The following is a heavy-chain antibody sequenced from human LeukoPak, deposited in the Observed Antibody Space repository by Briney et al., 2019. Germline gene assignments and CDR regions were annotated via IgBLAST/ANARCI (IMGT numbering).Heavy chain of an antibody. CDR3: ARVGQLGGYGMDV. Sequence: PSETLPLTCTVSGGSISSGDYYWSWIRQPPGKGLEWIGYIYYSGSTYYNPSLKSRVTISVDTSKNQFSLKLSSVTAADTAVYYCARVGQLGGYGMDVWGQGTTVTVSS. V-gene: IGHV4-30-4*01. J-gene: IGHJ6*02. CDR2: IYYSGST. D-gene: IGHD5-18*01. CDR1: GGSISSGDYY.